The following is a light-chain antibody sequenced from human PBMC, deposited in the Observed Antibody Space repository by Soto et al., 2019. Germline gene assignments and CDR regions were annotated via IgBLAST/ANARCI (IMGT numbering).Light chain of an antibody. CDR1: QSISNW. CDR3: QQYNSFPT. CDR2: KAS. V-gene: IGKV1-5*03. J-gene: IGKJ1*01. Sequence: DIQMTQSPSTLSASVGDRVTITCRASQSISNWLAWYQQKPGKAPKLLIYKASSLESGVPSRFSGSGSGTEFTLTISSLQPDDFATYYRQQYNSFPTFGQGTKVEIK.